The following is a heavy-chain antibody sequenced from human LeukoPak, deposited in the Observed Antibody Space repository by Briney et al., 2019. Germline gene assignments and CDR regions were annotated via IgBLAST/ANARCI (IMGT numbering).Heavy chain of an antibody. V-gene: IGHV3-74*01. CDR3: TRAPQGDWFDP. CDR1: GNYW. J-gene: IGHJ5*02. Sequence: PGGSLRLSCAASGNYWMHWVRQAPGKGLVWVSHINSDGSWTSYADSVKGRFTISKDNAKNTVYLQMNNLRAEDTAVYYCTRAPQGDWFDPWGQGTLVTVSS. CDR2: INSDGSWT.